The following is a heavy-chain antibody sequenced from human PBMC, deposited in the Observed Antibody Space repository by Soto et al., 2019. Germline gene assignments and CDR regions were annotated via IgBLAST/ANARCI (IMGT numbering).Heavy chain of an antibody. CDR1: GFTFSTYA. V-gene: IGHV3-23*01. Sequence: VQLLESGGELVQPGGSLRLSCAASGFTFSTYAMSWVRQAPGKGLEWISNIRGSNGRIVYADSVKGRFTISRDNSKNTLYLEMNSLRAEDTAVYYCAKDFGDPYAFDIWGQGAMVTVSS. CDR3: AKDFGDPYAFDI. D-gene: IGHD2-21*01. J-gene: IGHJ3*02. CDR2: IRGSNGRI.